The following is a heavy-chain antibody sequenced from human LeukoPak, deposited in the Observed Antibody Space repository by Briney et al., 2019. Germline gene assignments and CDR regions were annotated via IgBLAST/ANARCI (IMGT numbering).Heavy chain of an antibody. CDR3: AKGRPSIAAALDWFDP. D-gene: IGHD6-13*01. CDR1: GFTFDDYA. J-gene: IGHJ5*02. V-gene: IGHV3-9*01. Sequence: GGSLRLSCAASGFTFDDYAMHWVRQAPGKGLEWVSGISWNSGSIGYADSVKGRFTISRDNAKNSLYLQMNGLRAEDTAFYYCAKGRPSIAAALDWFDPWGQGTLVTVSS. CDR2: ISWNSGSI.